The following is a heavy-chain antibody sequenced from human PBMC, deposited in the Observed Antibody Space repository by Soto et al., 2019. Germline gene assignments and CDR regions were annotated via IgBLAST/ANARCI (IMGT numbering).Heavy chain of an antibody. Sequence: SLRLSCAASGFTFSSYGMHWVRQAPGKGLEWVAVISYDGSNKYYADSVKGRFTISRDNSKNTLYLQMNSLRAEDTAVYYCAKERSPEDYFDYWGQGTLVTVSS. CDR2: ISYDGSNK. J-gene: IGHJ4*02. V-gene: IGHV3-30*18. CDR3: AKERSPEDYFDY. CDR1: GFTFSSYG.